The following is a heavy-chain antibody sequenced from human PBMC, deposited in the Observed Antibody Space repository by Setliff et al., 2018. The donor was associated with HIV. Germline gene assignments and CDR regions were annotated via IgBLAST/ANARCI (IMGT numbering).Heavy chain of an antibody. J-gene: IGHJ6*02. D-gene: IGHD3-3*01. CDR2: ISIGSGGAI. V-gene: IGHV3-21*01. Sequence: LSLTCAASGFTFSGYSMNWVRQAPGRGLEWVSSISIGSGGAIDYADSVQGRFTISRDNSKNSLYLQMNSLRVEDTAVYYCARDYLYYNLYNGSPVYGMDVWGQGTKVTVS. CDR1: GFTFSGYS. CDR3: ARDYLYYNLYNGSPVYGMDV.